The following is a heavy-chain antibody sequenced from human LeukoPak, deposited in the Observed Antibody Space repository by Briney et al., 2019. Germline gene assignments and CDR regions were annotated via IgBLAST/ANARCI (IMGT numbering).Heavy chain of an antibody. CDR1: GFTFRNYA. D-gene: IGHD2-15*01. Sequence: GRSLRLSCAASGFTFRNYAMNWVRQAPGKGLEWVSSISGSGGRTDYADSVKGRFTISRDNSKNTLYLLMNSLRAEDTAVYYRAKDWGCSGGSCYSDYWGQGTLVTVSS. J-gene: IGHJ4*02. V-gene: IGHV3-23*01. CDR2: ISGSGGRT. CDR3: AKDWGCSGGSCYSDY.